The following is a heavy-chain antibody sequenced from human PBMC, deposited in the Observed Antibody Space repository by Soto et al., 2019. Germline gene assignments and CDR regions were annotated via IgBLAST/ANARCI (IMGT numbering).Heavy chain of an antibody. D-gene: IGHD3-9*01. CDR2: IYSGGST. V-gene: IGHV3-66*01. Sequence: EVQLVESGGGLVQPGGSLRLSCAASGFTVSSNYMSWVRQAPGKGLEWVSVIYSGGSTYYADSVKGRFTISRDNSKNTLYLQTNSLRAEDTAVYYCARTYDTGNGFDPWGQGTLVTVSS. CDR3: ARTYDTGNGFDP. J-gene: IGHJ5*02. CDR1: GFTVSSNY.